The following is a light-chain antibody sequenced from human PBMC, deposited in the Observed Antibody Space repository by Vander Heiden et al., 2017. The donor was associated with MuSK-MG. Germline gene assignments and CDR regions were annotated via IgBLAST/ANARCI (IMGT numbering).Light chain of an antibody. V-gene: IGKV1-16*02. Sequence: DIQMAQSPSSLSASVGDRVTITCRASQDISNHLAWFQQKPGKPPKSLIYAASSLQSGVPSKFSGSGSGTGFTLTISSLQPEDSATYYCQHYKSYPLTFGGGTKVEIK. CDR1: QDISNH. CDR3: QHYKSYPLT. CDR2: AAS. J-gene: IGKJ4*01.